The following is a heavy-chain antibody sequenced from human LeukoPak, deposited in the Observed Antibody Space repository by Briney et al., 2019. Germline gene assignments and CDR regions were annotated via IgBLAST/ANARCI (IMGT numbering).Heavy chain of an antibody. CDR3: AISDMAAAGIDY. Sequence: GGSLRLSCAASGLTFSRYSMNWVRQAPGKGLEWVSSITSSSSYIYYADSVKGRFTISRDNAKNSLYLQMNSLRAEDTAVYYCAISDMAAAGIDYWGQGTLVTVSS. CDR2: ITSSSSYI. J-gene: IGHJ4*02. CDR1: GLTFSRYS. V-gene: IGHV3-21*01. D-gene: IGHD6-13*01.